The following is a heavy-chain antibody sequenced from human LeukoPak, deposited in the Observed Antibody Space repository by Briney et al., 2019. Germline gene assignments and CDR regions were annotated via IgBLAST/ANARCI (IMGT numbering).Heavy chain of an antibody. CDR2: IIPMEGTS. CDR3: ATYDILTGFDI. Sequence: ASVKVSCKATGNTFSDYIFSWVRQAPGKELEWMGGIIPMEGTSKNRQKFQDRVTVTADASTSTVYLEVSSLRSEDTVFYYWATYDILTGFDIWGQGTLVTVSS. D-gene: IGHD3-9*01. V-gene: IGHV1-69*13. CDR1: GNTFSDYI. J-gene: IGHJ4*02.